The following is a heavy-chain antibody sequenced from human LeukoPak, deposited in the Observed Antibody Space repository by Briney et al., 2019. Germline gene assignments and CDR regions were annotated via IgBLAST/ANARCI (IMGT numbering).Heavy chain of an antibody. CDR1: GYTLTELS. V-gene: IGHV1-24*01. CDR2: FDPEDGET. Sequence: ASVKVSCKVSGYTLTELSMHWVRQAPGKGLEWMGGFDPEDGETIYAQKFQGRVTMTEDTSTDTAYMELSSLRSEDTAVYYCATKYQLLDVFDIWGQGTMVTVSS. CDR3: ATKYQLLDVFDI. D-gene: IGHD2-2*01. J-gene: IGHJ3*02.